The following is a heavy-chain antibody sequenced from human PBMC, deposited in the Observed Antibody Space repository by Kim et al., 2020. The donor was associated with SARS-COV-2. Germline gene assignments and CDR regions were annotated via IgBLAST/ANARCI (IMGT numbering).Heavy chain of an antibody. V-gene: IGHV1-18*04. CDR3: ARDLPGYYYDSSGYHDY. J-gene: IGHJ4*02. Sequence: ASVKVSCKASGYTFTSYGISWVRQAPGQGLEWMGWISAYNGNTNYAQKLQGRVTMTTDTSTSTAYMELRSLRSDDTAVYYCARDLPGYYYDSSGYHDYWGQGTLVTVSS. CDR1: GYTFTSYG. D-gene: IGHD3-22*01. CDR2: ISAYNGNT.